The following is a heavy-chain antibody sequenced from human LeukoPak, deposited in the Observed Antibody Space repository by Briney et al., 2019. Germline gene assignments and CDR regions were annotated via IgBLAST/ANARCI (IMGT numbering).Heavy chain of an antibody. Sequence: SETLSLTCTVSGYSISSGYYWGWIRPPPGKGLEWIGSIYHSGSAYYNPSLKSRVTMSVDTSKNQFSLKLRSVTAADTAVYYCAREYGSGSEFDPWGQGTLVTVSS. D-gene: IGHD3-10*01. V-gene: IGHV4-38-2*02. CDR2: IYHSGSA. CDR1: GYSISSGYY. J-gene: IGHJ5*02. CDR3: AREYGSGSEFDP.